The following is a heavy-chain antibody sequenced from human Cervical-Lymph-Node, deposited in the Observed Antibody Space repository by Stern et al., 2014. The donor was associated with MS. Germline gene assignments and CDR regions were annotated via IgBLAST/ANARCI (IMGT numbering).Heavy chain of an antibody. J-gene: IGHJ6*02. V-gene: IGHV1-69*01. CDR2: IIPIFGTA. D-gene: IGHD2-2*01. CDR3: ARVCCSSTSCPLRYYYYYGMDV. Sequence: QVQLLQPGAEVKKPGSSVKVSCKASGGTFSSYAISWVRQAPGQGLEWMGGIIPIFGTANYAQKFQGRVTITADESTSTAYMELSSLRSEDTAVYYCARVCCSSTSCPLRYYYYYGMDVWGQGTTVTVSS. CDR1: GGTFSSYA.